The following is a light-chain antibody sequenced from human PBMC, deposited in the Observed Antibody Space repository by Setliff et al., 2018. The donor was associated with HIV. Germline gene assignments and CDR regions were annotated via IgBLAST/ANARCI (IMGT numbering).Light chain of an antibody. CDR2: DVS. CDR1: SSDVGGYNY. V-gene: IGLV2-11*01. J-gene: IGLJ1*01. CDR3: CSYAGSYTFYV. Sequence: SVLTQPASVSGSPGQSITISCTGTSSDVGGYNYVSWYQQHPGKAPKLMIYDVSKRPSGVPDRFSGSKSGNTASLTISGLQAEDEADYYCCSYAGSYTFYVFETGTKVTVL.